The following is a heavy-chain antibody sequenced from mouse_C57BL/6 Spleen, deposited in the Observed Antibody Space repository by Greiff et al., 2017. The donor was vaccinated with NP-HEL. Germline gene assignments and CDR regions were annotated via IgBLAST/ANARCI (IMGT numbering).Heavy chain of an antibody. CDR1: GYTFTSYW. CDR2: IHPNSGST. V-gene: IGHV1-64*01. Sequence: VQLQQPGAELVKPGASVKLSCKASGYTFTSYWMHWVKQRPGQGLELIGMIHPNSGSTNYNEKFKSKATLTVDKSSSTAYMQLSSLTSEDSAVYYCARGEYGDYDRYFDVWGTGTTVTVSS. CDR3: ARGEYGDYDRYFDV. D-gene: IGHD2-4*01. J-gene: IGHJ1*03.